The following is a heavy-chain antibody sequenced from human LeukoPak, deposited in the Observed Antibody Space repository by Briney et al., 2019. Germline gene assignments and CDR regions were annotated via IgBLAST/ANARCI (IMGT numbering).Heavy chain of an antibody. J-gene: IGHJ3*02. D-gene: IGHD1/OR15-1a*01. CDR1: RLIFSEFA. CDR2: IDGTGSDT. CDR3: AKDEIPRNKLYDAFDI. Sequence: PGGSPRLSRAAFRLIFSEFAMSWVRQAPRKGVEWVSTIDGTGSDTYKADPVKGRFPISRDNSKNTLYLQRKSRRAEDTAVYYCAKDEIPRNKLYDAFDIWGRGTKVTVSS. V-gene: IGHV3-23*01.